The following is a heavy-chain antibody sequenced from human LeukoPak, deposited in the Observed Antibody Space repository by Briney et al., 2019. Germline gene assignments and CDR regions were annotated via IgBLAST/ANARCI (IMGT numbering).Heavy chain of an antibody. V-gene: IGHV3-23*01. CDR3: AKPYYDFWSGYSEIGDY. Sequence: GGSLRLSCAASVFTFSRYTMMWVRQAPGKGLEWVSAISGSGGSTYNADSVKGRFTISRDNSKNTLYLQMNSLRAEDSAVYYCAKPYYDFWSGYSEIGDYWGQGTLVTVSS. D-gene: IGHD3-3*01. CDR1: VFTFSRYT. CDR2: ISGSGGST. J-gene: IGHJ4*02.